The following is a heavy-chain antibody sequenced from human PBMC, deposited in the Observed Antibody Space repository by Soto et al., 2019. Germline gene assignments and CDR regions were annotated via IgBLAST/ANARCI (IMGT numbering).Heavy chain of an antibody. CDR2: IYYSGST. V-gene: IGHV4-59*01. CDR1: GGSISSYY. CDR3: ARGMVRGVYYFDY. J-gene: IGHJ4*02. D-gene: IGHD3-10*01. Sequence: PSETLSLTCTVSGGSISSYYWSWIRQPPGKGLEWIGYIYYSGSTNYNPSLKSRVTISVDTSKNQFSLKLSSVTAADTAVYYCARGMVRGVYYFDYWGQGTLVTVSS.